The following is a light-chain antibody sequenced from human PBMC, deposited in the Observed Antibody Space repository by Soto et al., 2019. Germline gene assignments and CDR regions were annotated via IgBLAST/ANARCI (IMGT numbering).Light chain of an antibody. CDR2: EVT. V-gene: IGLV2-23*02. CDR3: SSYAGTRTPVI. Sequence: QSALTQPASVSGSPGQSITISCTGTSRDVATYNLVSWYQQHPGKAPKLIIYEVTKRPSGVSNRFSASKSGNTASLTISGLQAEDEALFYCSSYAGTRTPVIFGGGTKVTVL. CDR1: SRDVATYNL. J-gene: IGLJ2*01.